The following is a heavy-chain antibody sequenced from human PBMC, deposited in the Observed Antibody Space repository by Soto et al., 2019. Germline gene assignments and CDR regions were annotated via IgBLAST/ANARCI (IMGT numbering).Heavy chain of an antibody. V-gene: IGHV3-21*01. D-gene: IGHD3-3*01. CDR2: ISSSSSYI. CDR3: AGAFYDFLIVYCPDY. J-gene: IGHJ4*02. CDR1: GFPFSSYS. Sequence: GGSLRLSCAASGFPFSSYSMNWVRQAPGKGLEWVSSISSSSSYIYYADSVKGRFTISRDNAKNSLYLQMNSLRAEDTAVYYWAGAFYDFLIVYCPDYGGKGTLVPAPS.